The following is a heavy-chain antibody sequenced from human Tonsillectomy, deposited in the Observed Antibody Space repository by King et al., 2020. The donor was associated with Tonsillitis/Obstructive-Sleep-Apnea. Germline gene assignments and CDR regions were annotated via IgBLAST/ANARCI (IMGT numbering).Heavy chain of an antibody. V-gene: IGHV1-2*06. CDR1: GYTFAGYY. J-gene: IGHJ5*02. CDR3: ARDLSRPPLFDP. CDR2: INPNSGGT. Sequence: QLVQSGAEVKKPGASVKVSCKASGYTFAGYYMHWVRQAPGQGLEWMGRINPNSGGTNYAKKFQGRVTMTRDTSISTAYMELSRLRSDDTAVYYCARDLSRPPLFDPWGQGTLVTVSS.